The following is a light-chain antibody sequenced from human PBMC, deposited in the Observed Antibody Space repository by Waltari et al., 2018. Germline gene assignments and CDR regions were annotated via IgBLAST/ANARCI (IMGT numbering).Light chain of an antibody. J-gene: IGLJ3*02. Sequence: SYELTQPPSVSVSSGQTAIITCSGDKLGDKYVCWYQQKPGQSPVLIICENTMRPSGIPYRFSGSNSGNTATLTISGTQTLDEADYYCQVWDGITSTGVFGGGTRLTVL. CDR1: KLGDKY. CDR2: ENT. CDR3: QVWDGITSTGV. V-gene: IGLV3-1*01.